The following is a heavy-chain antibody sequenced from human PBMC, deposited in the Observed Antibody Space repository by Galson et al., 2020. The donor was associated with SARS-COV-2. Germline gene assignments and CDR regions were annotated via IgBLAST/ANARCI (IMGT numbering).Heavy chain of an antibody. Sequence: SQTLSLTCTVYGGSITNYYWTWIRQPPGKGLEWIGNIYYSGTTNYHPSLKSRVTISIATSENQFSLKLTSVTAADTAMYYCARDPHPGAGHITWGQGSLVIVSS. V-gene: IGHV4-59*01. CDR2: IYYSGTT. D-gene: IGHD6-13*01. J-gene: IGHJ4*02. CDR3: ARDPHPGAGHIT. CDR1: GGSITNYY.